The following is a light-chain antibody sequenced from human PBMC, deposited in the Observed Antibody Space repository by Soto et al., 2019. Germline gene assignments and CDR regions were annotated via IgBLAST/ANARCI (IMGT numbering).Light chain of an antibody. CDR1: STDVGGYNL. Sequence: QSALTQPASVSGSPGHSISISCTGTSTDVGGYNLVSWYQQHPGKAPRLMIYEGSERPSGVSHRVSGSNSGSTASLTISGLKAEDEADYYCCSYSGSNTLVFGGGTKLTVL. V-gene: IGLV2-23*01. CDR3: CSYSGSNTLV. CDR2: EGS. J-gene: IGLJ2*01.